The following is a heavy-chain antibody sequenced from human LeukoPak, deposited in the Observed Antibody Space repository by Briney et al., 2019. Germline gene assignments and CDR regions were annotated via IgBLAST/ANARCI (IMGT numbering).Heavy chain of an antibody. D-gene: IGHD3-9*01. V-gene: IGHV1-18*01. Sequence: GASVKVSCKTSGYTFTSYGISWVRQAPGQGLEWMGWITAYNGNTKYVEKFQGRVTMTTDTSTSTAYMELRSLRSDDTAVYYCARWGLKALPGGYDILSGGSNYWGQGTLVTVSS. CDR3: ARWGLKALPGGYDILSGGSNY. J-gene: IGHJ4*02. CDR2: ITAYNGNT. CDR1: GYTFTSYG.